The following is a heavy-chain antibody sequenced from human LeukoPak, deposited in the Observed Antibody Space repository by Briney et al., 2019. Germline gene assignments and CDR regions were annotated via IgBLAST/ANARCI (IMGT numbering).Heavy chain of an antibody. CDR1: GGSISSYY. CDR2: IYTSGST. Sequence: SETLSLTCTVSGGSISSYYWSWIRQPAGKGLEWIGRIYTSGSTNYNPSLKSRVTMSVDTSKNQFSLKLSSVTAADTAVYYCARVGEVGATGDAFDIWGQGTMVTVSS. D-gene: IGHD1-26*01. V-gene: IGHV4-4*07. J-gene: IGHJ3*02. CDR3: ARVGEVGATGDAFDI.